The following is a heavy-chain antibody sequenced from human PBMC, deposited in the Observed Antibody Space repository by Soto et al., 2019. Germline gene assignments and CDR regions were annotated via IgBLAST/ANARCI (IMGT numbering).Heavy chain of an antibody. CDR2: INPNSGGT. J-gene: IGHJ6*03. CDR3: ARVRGQTPSYYMDV. D-gene: IGHD3-10*01. V-gene: IGHV1-2*04. CDR1: GYTFTGYY. Sequence: QVQLVQAGAEVKKPGASVKVSCKASGYTFTGYYMHWVRQAPGQGLEWMGWINPNSGGTNYAQKFQGWVTMTRDPSIITAYMELSRLRSDDTAVYYCARVRGQTPSYYMDVWGSGTTVTVSS.